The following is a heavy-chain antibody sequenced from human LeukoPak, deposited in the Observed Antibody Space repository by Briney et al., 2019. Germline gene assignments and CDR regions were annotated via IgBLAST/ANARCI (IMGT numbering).Heavy chain of an antibody. J-gene: IGHJ4*02. CDR2: INPNSGGT. CDR3: ARDSVLGGSYYGFDY. D-gene: IGHD1-26*01. CDR1: GYTFTGYY. V-gene: IGHV1-2*02. Sequence: ASVKVSCKASGYTFTGYYMHWVRQAPGQGLEWMGWINPNSGGTNYAQKFQGRVTTTRDTSISTAYMELSRLRSDDTAVYYCARDSVLGGSYYGFDYWGQGTLVTVSS.